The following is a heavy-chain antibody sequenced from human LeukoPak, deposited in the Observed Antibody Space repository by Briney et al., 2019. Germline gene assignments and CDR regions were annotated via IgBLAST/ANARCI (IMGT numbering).Heavy chain of an antibody. Sequence: GESLKISCKGSGYSFTSYWIGWVRQMPGKGLEWMGIIYPGDSDTRYSPSFQGQVTISADKCISTAYLQWSSLKASDTAMYYCARQRGGFLEWLSSNAFDIWGQGTMVTVSS. CDR2: IYPGDSDT. J-gene: IGHJ3*02. D-gene: IGHD3-3*01. CDR3: ARQRGGFLEWLSSNAFDI. CDR1: GYSFTSYW. V-gene: IGHV5-51*01.